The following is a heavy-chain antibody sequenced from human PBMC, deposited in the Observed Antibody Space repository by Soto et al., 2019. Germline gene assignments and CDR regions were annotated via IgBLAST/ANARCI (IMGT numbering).Heavy chain of an antibody. CDR3: ARSIVVVTALDY. J-gene: IGHJ4*02. CDR1: GYTFTSYA. CDR2: INAGNGNT. D-gene: IGHD2-21*02. Sequence: QVQLVQSGAEEKKPGASVKVSCKASGYTFTSYAMHWVRQAPGQRLEWMGWINAGNGNTKYSQKFQGSVPIARNXSASTAYMELRSLRSEDTAVYYCARSIVVVTALDYWGQGTLVTVSS. V-gene: IGHV1-3*05.